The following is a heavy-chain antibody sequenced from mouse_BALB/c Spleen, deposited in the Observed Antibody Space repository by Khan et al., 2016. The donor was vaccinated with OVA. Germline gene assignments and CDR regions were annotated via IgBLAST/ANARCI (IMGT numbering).Heavy chain of an antibody. Sequence: EVELVESGGGLVKPGGSLKLSCAASGFTFSDYYMYWVRQTPEKRLEWVATISDGGSYTYYPDSVTGRFTISRDNAKNNLYLQMSSLKSEDTAMYYCAKIYDGYHQAWFAYWGQGTLVTVSA. CDR2: ISDGGSYT. CDR1: GFTFSDYY. D-gene: IGHD2-3*01. V-gene: IGHV5-4*02. J-gene: IGHJ3*01. CDR3: AKIYDGYHQAWFAY.